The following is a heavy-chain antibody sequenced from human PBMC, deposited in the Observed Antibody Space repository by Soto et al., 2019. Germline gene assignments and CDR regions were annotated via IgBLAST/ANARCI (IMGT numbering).Heavy chain of an antibody. CDR1: GGSFSGYY. CDR3: ARVGRYYDFANL. CDR2: INHSGST. V-gene: IGHV4-34*01. Sequence: SETLSLTCAVYGGSFSGYYWSSIRQPPGKGLEWIGEINHSGSTNYNPSLKSRVTISVDTSKNQFSLKLSSVTAADTAVYYCARVGRYYDFANLWGQGTLVTVSS. J-gene: IGHJ5*02. D-gene: IGHD3-3*01.